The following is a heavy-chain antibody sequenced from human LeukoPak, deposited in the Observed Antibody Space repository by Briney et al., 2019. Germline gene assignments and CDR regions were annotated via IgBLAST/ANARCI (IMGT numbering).Heavy chain of an antibody. CDR3: AGLARRYYFDY. D-gene: IGHD6-6*01. V-gene: IGHV4-31*03. CDR2: IYYSGST. Sequence: KSSETLSLTCTVSGGSISSGGYYWSWIRQHPGKGLEWIGYIYYSGSTYYNPSLKSRVTISVDTSKNQFSLKLSSVTAADTAVYYCAGLARRYYFDYWGQGTLVTVSS. CDR1: GGSISSGGYY. J-gene: IGHJ4*02.